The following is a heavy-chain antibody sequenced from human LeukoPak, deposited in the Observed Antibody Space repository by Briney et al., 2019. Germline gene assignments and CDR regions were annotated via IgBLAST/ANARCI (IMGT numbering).Heavy chain of an antibody. CDR3: ARVGVPAATFDY. Sequence: SETLSLTCTVSGGSISSYYWSWIRQPPGKGLEWIGYIYYSGSTNYNPSLKSRVTISVDTSNNQFSLKLSSVTAADTAVYYCARVGVPAATFDYWGQGTLVTVSS. CDR1: GGSISSYY. V-gene: IGHV4-59*01. CDR2: IYYSGST. D-gene: IGHD2-2*01. J-gene: IGHJ4*02.